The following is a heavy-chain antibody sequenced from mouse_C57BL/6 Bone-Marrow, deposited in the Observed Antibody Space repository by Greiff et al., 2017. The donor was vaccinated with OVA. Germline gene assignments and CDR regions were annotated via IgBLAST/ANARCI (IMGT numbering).Heavy chain of an antibody. V-gene: IGHV1-26*01. CDR2: INPNNGGT. CDR3: ARVITGTYFDY. Sequence: VQLQQSGPELVKPGASVKISCKASGYTFTDYYMNWVKQSHGKSLEWIGDINPNNGGTSYNQKFKGKATLTVDKSSSTAYMELRSLTSEDSAVYYCARVITGTYFDYWGQGTTLTVSS. CDR1: GYTFTDYY. J-gene: IGHJ2*01. D-gene: IGHD4-1*01.